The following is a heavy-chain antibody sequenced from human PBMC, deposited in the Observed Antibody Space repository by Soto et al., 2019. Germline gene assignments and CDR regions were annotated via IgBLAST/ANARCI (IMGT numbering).Heavy chain of an antibody. CDR3: ARDKGPEAYSVTSGQRNAFDI. J-gene: IGHJ3*02. CDR1: GFTFSSYW. CDR2: INSDGSST. V-gene: IGHV3-74*01. Sequence: GSLKLSFAASGFTFSSYWMHLVRQAPGKGLGWVSRINSDGSSTSYADAVKGRFTISRDNANNTLYLQMNRLRAEDPAVEYCARDKGPEAYSVTSGQRNAFDIWGQGTMVTVSS. D-gene: IGHD6-13*01.